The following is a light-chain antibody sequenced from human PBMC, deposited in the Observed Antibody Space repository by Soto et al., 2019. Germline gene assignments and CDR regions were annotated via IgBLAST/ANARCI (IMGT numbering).Light chain of an antibody. CDR3: SSYAGRNNLKV. V-gene: IGLV2-8*01. CDR1: SSEVGGYNY. CDR2: EVS. J-gene: IGLJ1*01. Sequence: QSVLTQPPSASGSPEQSVTISCTGTSSEVGGYNYVSWYQQHPGKAPKLMIYEVSKRPSGVPDRFSDSKSGNTASLPVSGLQAEVEGDYYCSSYAGRNNLKVFGYGTKVT.